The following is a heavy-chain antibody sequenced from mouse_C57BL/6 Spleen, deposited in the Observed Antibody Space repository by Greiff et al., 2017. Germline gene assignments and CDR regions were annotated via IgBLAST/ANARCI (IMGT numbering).Heavy chain of an antibody. V-gene: IGHV5-6*01. Sequence: EVQVVESGGDLVKPGGSLKLSCAASGFTFSSYGMSWVRQTPDKRLEWVATISSGGSYTYYPDSVKGRFTISRDNAKNTLYLQMSSLRSEDTAMYYCARPGSYYAMDYWGQGTSVTVSS. CDR2: ISSGGSYT. CDR1: GFTFSSYG. J-gene: IGHJ4*01. D-gene: IGHD4-1*01. CDR3: ARPGSYYAMDY.